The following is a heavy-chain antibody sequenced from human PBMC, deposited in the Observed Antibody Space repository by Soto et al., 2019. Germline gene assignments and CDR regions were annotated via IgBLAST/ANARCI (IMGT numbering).Heavy chain of an antibody. J-gene: IGHJ5*02. CDR2: IYYSGST. D-gene: IGHD3-3*01. V-gene: IGHV4-39*01. CDR3: ARHSITIFGVVIDNWFDP. CDR1: GGSISSSSYY. Sequence: QLQLQESGPGLVKPSETLSVTCTVSGGSISSSSYYWGWIRQPPGKELEWIGSIYYSGSTYYNPSLKSRVTISVDTSKIQFSLKLSSVTAADTAVYYCARHSITIFGVVIDNWFDPWGQGTLVTVSS.